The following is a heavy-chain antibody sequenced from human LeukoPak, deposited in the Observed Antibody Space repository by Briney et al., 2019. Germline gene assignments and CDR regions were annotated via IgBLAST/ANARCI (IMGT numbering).Heavy chain of an antibody. V-gene: IGHV4-4*07. CDR2: IYTSGST. CDR3: ARTPYYDSSGYYYYYYMDV. Sequence: SSETLSLTCTVSGGSISSYYWSWIRQPAGKGLEWIGRIYTSGSTNYNPSLKSRVTMSVDTSKNQFSLKLSSVTAADTAVYYCARTPYYDSSGYYYYYYMDVWGKGTTVTVSS. CDR1: GGSISSYY. D-gene: IGHD3-22*01. J-gene: IGHJ6*03.